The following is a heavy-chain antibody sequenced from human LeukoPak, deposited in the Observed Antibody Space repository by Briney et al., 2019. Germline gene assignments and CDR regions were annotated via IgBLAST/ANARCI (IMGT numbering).Heavy chain of an antibody. CDR1: GNTFSSYE. J-gene: IGHJ4*02. Sequence: ASVKVSCKASGNTFSSYEINWVRQATGQGLEWLGWMNPNSGNSGYAQKFRGRVTMTRNTSISTAYMELSSLRSEDTAVYYCARGNYFGPGSFDNWGQGTLVTVSS. CDR3: ARGNYFGPGSFDN. CDR2: MNPNSGNS. D-gene: IGHD3-10*01. V-gene: IGHV1-8*01.